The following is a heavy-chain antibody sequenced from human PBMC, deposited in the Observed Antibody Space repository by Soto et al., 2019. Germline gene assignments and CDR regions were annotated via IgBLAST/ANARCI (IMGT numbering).Heavy chain of an antibody. Sequence: SETLSLTCAVYGGSFSGYFWNWIRQPPGKGLEWIGEINHSGGTNYNPSLKSRVTVSVDTSKNQFSLKLSSVTAADTAVYYCASEAMVRGYYYGMDVWGQGTTVTVSS. CDR3: ASEAMVRGYYYGMDV. CDR1: GGSFSGYF. D-gene: IGHD3-10*01. CDR2: INHSGGT. J-gene: IGHJ6*02. V-gene: IGHV4-34*01.